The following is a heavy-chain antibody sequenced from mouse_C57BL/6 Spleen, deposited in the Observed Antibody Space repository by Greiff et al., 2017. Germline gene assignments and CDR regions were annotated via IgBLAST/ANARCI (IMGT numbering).Heavy chain of an antibody. D-gene: IGHD2-5*01. V-gene: IGHV1-47*01. CDR1: GYTFTTYP. J-gene: IGHJ1*03. Sequence: QVQLKPSGAELVKPGASVKMSCKASGYTFTTYPIEWMKQNHGKSLEWIGNFHPYNDDTKYNEKFKGKATLTVEKSSSTVYLELSRLTSDDSAVYYCARRHSNHWYFDVWGTGTTVTVSS. CDR3: ARRHSNHWYFDV. CDR2: FHPYNDDT.